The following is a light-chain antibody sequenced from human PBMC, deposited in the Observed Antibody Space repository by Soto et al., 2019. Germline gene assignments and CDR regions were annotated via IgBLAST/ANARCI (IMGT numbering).Light chain of an antibody. V-gene: IGKV1-5*03. Sequence: DVQISQSTSTLSASVGDRVTITCRASQSISSWLAWYQQKPGKAPKLLIYKASSLESGVPSRFSGSGSGTGFTLTISSLQPDDFATNYCQQYNSYPYTFGQGTKVDIK. CDR2: KAS. CDR3: QQYNSYPYT. CDR1: QSISSW. J-gene: IGKJ2*01.